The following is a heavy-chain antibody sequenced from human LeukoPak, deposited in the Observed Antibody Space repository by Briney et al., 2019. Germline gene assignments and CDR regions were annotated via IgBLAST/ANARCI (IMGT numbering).Heavy chain of an antibody. CDR1: GFTFSNYA. J-gene: IGHJ5*02. D-gene: IGHD6-19*01. CDR3: GREAVAGLIDP. V-gene: IGHV3-23*01. CDR2: IGGRGGST. Sequence: GGSLRLSCAASGFTFSNYAMSWVRQAPGKGLEWVSAIGGRGGSTYSADSVEGRFTISRDNAKNTLYLQMNSLRVEDTAVYYCGREAVAGLIDPWGQGTLVTVSS.